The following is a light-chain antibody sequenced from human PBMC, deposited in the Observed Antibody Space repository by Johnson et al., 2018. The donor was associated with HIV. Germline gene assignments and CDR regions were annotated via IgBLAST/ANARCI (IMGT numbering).Light chain of an antibody. Sequence: QSVLTQPPSVSAAPGQKVTISCSGSNSNIGNNYVSWYQQVPGTAPKLLIYENNKRPSGIPDRFSGYRSGTSATLDITGLQTGDEADYYCGAWDSSLSAYVFATETKVTVL. V-gene: IGLV1-51*02. CDR2: ENN. J-gene: IGLJ1*01. CDR3: GAWDSSLSAYV. CDR1: NSNIGNNY.